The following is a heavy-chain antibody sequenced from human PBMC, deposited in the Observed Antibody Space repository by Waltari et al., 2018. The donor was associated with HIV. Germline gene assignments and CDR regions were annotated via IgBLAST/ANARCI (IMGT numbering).Heavy chain of an antibody. CDR2: INHSGST. CDR1: GGSFSGYY. CDR3: ARALVAGAGDYYFDY. V-gene: IGHV4-34*01. J-gene: IGHJ4*02. D-gene: IGHD6-19*01. Sequence: QVQLQQWGAGLLKPSETLSLTCAVYGGSFSGYYWSWIRQPPGKGLEWIGEINHSGSTYYNPSLKSRVTISVDTSKNQFSLKLSSVTAADTAVYYCARALVAGAGDYYFDYWGQGTLVTVSS.